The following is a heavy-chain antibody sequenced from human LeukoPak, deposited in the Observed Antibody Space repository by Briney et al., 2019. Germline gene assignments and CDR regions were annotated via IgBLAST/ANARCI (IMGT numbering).Heavy chain of an antibody. CDR1: GYTFTSYD. V-gene: IGHV1-8*01. CDR2: MNPNSGNT. J-gene: IGHJ4*02. Sequence: ASVKVSCKASGYTFTSYDINWVRQATGQGLEWMGWMNPNSGNTGYAQKFQGRVTMTRNTSISTAYMELSSLRSEDTAVYYCARGVRVSYGSGSYAMGYWGQGTLVTVSS. D-gene: IGHD3-10*01. CDR3: ARGVRVSYGSGSYAMGY.